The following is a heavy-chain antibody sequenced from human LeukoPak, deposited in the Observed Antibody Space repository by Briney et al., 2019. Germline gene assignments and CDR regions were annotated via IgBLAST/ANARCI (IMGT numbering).Heavy chain of an antibody. CDR1: GGSISSSSYY. Sequence: SETLSLTCTVSGGSISSSSYYWGWIRQPPGKGLEWIGSIYYSGSTYYNPSLKSRVTISVDTPKNQFSLKLSSVAAADTAVYYCARHSYSSGWIIDYWGQGTLVTVSS. V-gene: IGHV4-39*01. CDR2: IYYSGST. D-gene: IGHD6-19*01. J-gene: IGHJ4*02. CDR3: ARHSYSSGWIIDY.